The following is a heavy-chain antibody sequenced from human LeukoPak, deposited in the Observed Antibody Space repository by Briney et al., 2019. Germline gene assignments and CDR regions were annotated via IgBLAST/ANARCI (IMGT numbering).Heavy chain of an antibody. CDR3: ARAGDYGDSFDY. J-gene: IGHJ4*02. D-gene: IGHD4-17*01. CDR1: GFTFSSYW. CDR2: INSDGSST. V-gene: IGHV3-74*01. Sequence: PGGTLRLSCAASGFTFSSYWMHWVRQAPGQGLVWVSRINSDGSSTSYADSVKGRFTISRDNAKNTLYLQMNSLRAEDTAVYYCARAGDYGDSFDYWGQGTLVTVSS.